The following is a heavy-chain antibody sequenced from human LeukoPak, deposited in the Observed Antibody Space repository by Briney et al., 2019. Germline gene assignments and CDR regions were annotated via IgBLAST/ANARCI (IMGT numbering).Heavy chain of an antibody. CDR3: AKVSRGIVAAMDV. V-gene: IGHV3-23*01. J-gene: IGHJ6*03. D-gene: IGHD6-25*01. CDR2: ISGSGGAT. CDR1: GFTFSSFA. Sequence: GGSLRLSCAASGFTFSSFAMSRVRRAPGKGLEWVSAISGSGGATYYADSVKGRFTISRDNSKNTLYLQMNSLRAEDTAVYYCAKVSRGIVAAMDVWGKGTTVTVSS.